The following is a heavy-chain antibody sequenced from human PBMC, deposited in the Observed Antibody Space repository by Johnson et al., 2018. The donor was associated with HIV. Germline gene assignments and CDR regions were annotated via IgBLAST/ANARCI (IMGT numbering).Heavy chain of an antibody. CDR1: GFTFDDYT. CDR2: ISWDGGST. J-gene: IGHJ3*02. V-gene: IGHV3-43*01. Sequence: VQLVESGGVVVQPGGSLRLSCAASGFTFDDYTMHWVRQAPGKGLEWVSLISWDGGSTYYADSVKGRFTISRDNSKNTLYLQMNSLRAEDTAVYYCARACRDGYTWDAFDIWGQGTMVTVSS. CDR3: ARACRDGYTWDAFDI. D-gene: IGHD5-24*01.